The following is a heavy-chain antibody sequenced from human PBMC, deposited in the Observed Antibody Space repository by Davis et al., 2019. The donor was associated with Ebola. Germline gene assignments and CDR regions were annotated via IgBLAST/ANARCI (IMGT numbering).Heavy chain of an antibody. CDR2: INPNTGGT. CDR3: ARSFWYDSGAYSA. J-gene: IGHJ5*02. V-gene: IGHV1-2*06. D-gene: IGHD3-22*01. Sequence: ASVKVSCKASGGTFCSYIMSWVRQAPGQGLEWVGRINPNTGGTSYAQKFQGRVSMTRDTSITTVYMELTRLRSDDTAVYFCARSFWYDSGAYSAWGQGTLVTVSS. CDR1: GGTFCSYI.